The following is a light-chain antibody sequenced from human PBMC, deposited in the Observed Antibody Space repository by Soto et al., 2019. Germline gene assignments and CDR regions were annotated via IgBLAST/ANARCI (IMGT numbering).Light chain of an antibody. CDR3: CSDAGRSTYV. CDR1: SSDVGSFNF. Sequence: QSVLTQPASVSGSPGQSITISCTRTSSDVGSFNFVSWYQQYPGKAPKVLIYEVTKQPSGVSDRFSGSKSGNTASLTISGLQAEDEADYYCCSDAGRSTYVFGGGTKVTVL. V-gene: IGLV2-23*02. CDR2: EVT. J-gene: IGLJ1*01.